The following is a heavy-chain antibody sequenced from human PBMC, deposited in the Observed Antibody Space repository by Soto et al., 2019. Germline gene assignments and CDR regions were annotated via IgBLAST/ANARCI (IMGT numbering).Heavy chain of an antibody. CDR2: IYYTGST. CDR1: GASISSGDYY. V-gene: IGHV4-30-4*01. CDR3: ASGSSSLRFDP. J-gene: IGHJ5*02. D-gene: IGHD3-10*01. Sequence: QVQLQESGPGLVEPSQTLSLTCTVSGASISSGDYYWTWIRQPPGKVLEWIGYIYYTGSTYYNPSLKSRLTISLDMSRTQFSLRLTSVAAADTAVYYCASGSSSLRFDPWGQGTLVTVSS.